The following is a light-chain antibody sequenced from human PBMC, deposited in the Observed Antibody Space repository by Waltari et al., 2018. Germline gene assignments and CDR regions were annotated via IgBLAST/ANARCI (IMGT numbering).Light chain of an antibody. J-gene: IGKJ1*01. CDR1: QSVSTN. V-gene: IGKV3-11*01. CDR3: QQRTNWWT. CDR2: DSS. Sequence: TQSPSTLSASVGDRVTITCRASQSVSTNLAWYQQRPGQPPRLLIYDSSKRATGIPARFSGSGSGTAFTLAIDSLEPEDFAVYYCQQRTNWWTFGQGTKVDIK.